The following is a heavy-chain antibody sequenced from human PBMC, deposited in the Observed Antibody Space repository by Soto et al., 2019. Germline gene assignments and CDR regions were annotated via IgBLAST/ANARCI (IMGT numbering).Heavy chain of an antibody. V-gene: IGHV4-31*03. CDR3: ARDRHNNFFDP. D-gene: IGHD6-6*01. Sequence: QVQLQESGPGLVKPSQTLSLTCTVSGASMSSGGYYWTWIRQSPGKGLEWIGYIYYSGSTYYNPSLESRVAISLDTSRSQFSPTLHSVTAADTAIYYCARDRHNNFFDPWGQGTLVTVSS. CDR2: IYYSGST. J-gene: IGHJ5*02. CDR1: GASMSSGGYY.